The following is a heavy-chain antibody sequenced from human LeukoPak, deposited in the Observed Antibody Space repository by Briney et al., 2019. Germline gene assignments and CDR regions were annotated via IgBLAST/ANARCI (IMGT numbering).Heavy chain of an antibody. CDR3: ARDCSGGSCYFSLWWYFDL. CDR1: GFTFSSYE. CDR2: ISSSGNTI. D-gene: IGHD2-15*01. V-gene: IGHV3-48*03. J-gene: IGHJ2*01. Sequence: GGSLRLSCAASGFTFSSYEMNWVRQAPGKGLEWVSYISSSGNTIYYADSVKGRFTISRDNAKNSLYLQMNSLRAEDTAVYYCARDCSGGSCYFSLWWYFDLWGRGTLVTVSS.